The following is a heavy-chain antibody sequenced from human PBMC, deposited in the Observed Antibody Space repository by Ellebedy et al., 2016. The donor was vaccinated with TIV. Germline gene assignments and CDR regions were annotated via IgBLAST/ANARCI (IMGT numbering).Heavy chain of an antibody. CDR2: ISYDGSNK. V-gene: IGHV3-30-3*01. CDR1: GFTFDDYA. D-gene: IGHD6-6*01. CDR3: ARDEGSSSSLDY. J-gene: IGHJ4*02. Sequence: GESLKISXAASGFTFDDYAMHWVRQAPGKGLEWVAVISYDGSNKYYADSVKGRFTISRDNSKNTLYLQMNSLRAEDTAVYYCARDEGSSSSLDYWGQGTLVTVSS.